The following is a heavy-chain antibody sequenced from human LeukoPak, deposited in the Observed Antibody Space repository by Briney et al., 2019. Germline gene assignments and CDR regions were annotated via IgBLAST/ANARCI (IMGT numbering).Heavy chain of an antibody. CDR3: ASFDSTSYPISGGSWFNYYYYGMDV. Sequence: GGSLRLSCAASGFTFSSYSMNWVRQAPGKGLEWVSSISSSSSYIYYADSVKGRLTISRDNAKNSLYLQMNSLRAEDTAVYYCASFDSTSYPISGGSWFNYYYYGMDVWGQGTTVTVSS. J-gene: IGHJ6*02. CDR2: ISSSSSYI. D-gene: IGHD2-15*01. V-gene: IGHV3-21*01. CDR1: GFTFSSYS.